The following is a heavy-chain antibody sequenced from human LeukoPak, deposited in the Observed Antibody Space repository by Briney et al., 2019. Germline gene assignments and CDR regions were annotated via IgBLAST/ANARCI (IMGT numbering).Heavy chain of an antibody. CDR2: ISGSGGST. Sequence: GGSLRLSCAASGFTFSSYAMSWVRQAPGKGLEWVSAISGSGGSTYYADSVKGRFTISRDNSKNTLYLQMNSLRAEDTAVYYCAKVPSTSGSHGPFDYWAREPWSPSPQ. D-gene: IGHD1-26*01. CDR1: GFTFSSYA. J-gene: IGHJ4*02. V-gene: IGHV3-23*01. CDR3: AKVPSTSGSHGPFDY.